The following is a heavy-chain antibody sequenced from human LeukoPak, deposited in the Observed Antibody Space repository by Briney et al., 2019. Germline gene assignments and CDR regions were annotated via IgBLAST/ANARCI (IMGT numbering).Heavy chain of an antibody. CDR1: DKFFSGYY. J-gene: IGHJ4*02. D-gene: IGHD2-15*01. CDR2: INHSGNT. CDR3: ARGRVAATSVTSY. V-gene: IGHV4-34*01. Sequence: SSETLSLTCAVYDKFFSGYYWSWIRQPPGKGLEWIGEINHSGNTNYNPSLKSRVTVSVDTYKNQFSLKMTFVTAADTAIYYCARGRVAATSVTSYWGQGTLVTVSS.